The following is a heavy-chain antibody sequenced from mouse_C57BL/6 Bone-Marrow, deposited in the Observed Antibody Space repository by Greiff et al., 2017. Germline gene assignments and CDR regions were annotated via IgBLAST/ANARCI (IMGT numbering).Heavy chain of an antibody. D-gene: IGHD2-2*01. CDR2: IYPSDSET. Sequence: QVQLQQPGAELVRPGSSVKLSCKASGYTFTSYWMDWVKQRPGQGLEWIGNIYPSDSETHYNQKFKDKATLTVDKSSSTAYMQLSSLTSEDFAVYYCARNGYDGGLAYWGQGTLVTVSA. CDR3: ARNGYDGGLAY. V-gene: IGHV1-61*01. CDR1: GYTFTSYW. J-gene: IGHJ3*01.